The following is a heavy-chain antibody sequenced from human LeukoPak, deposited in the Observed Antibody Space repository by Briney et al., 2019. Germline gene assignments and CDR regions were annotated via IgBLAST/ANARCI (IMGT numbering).Heavy chain of an antibody. CDR3: AKDRSVYLGYCSSTSCYGRGVFDY. Sequence: GGSLRLSCAASGFTFSDYYMSWIRQAPGKGLEWVSYISSSGSTIYYADSVKGRFTISRDNAKNSLYLQMNSLRAEDTAVYYCAKDRSVYLGYCSSTSCYGRGVFDYWGQGTLVTVSS. V-gene: IGHV3-11*01. D-gene: IGHD2-2*01. J-gene: IGHJ4*02. CDR2: ISSSGSTI. CDR1: GFTFSDYY.